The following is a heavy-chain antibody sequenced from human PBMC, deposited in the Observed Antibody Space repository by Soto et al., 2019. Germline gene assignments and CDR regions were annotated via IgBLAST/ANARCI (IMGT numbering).Heavy chain of an antibody. Sequence: ASVKVSCKASGYTYTNLDINWVRQASGQGLEWMGWMNPHSDTGFAQNFQGRFTLTRDTPTSTVYMELTSLSFDDTAVYYCARYQIGEGFTAWGQGTPVTVSS. CDR2: MNPHSDT. J-gene: IGHJ5*02. CDR3: ARYQIGEGFTA. V-gene: IGHV1-8*01. CDR1: GYTYTNLD.